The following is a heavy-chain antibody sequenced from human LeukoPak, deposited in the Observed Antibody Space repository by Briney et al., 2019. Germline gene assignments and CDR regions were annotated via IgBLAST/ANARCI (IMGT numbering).Heavy chain of an antibody. V-gene: IGHV4-4*02. D-gene: IGHD2-2*01. Sequence: SETLSLTCAVSGTSISSNWWTWVRQPPGKGLEWIGEIYHSGTINYNPSLKRRVTISVDKSKSQFSLNLSSVTAADSAVYYCAVSPSQLPPLGYGIDFGGKGTSVTVSS. CDR2: IYHSGTI. CDR3: AVSPSQLPPLGYGIDF. CDR1: GTSISSNW. J-gene: IGHJ6*01.